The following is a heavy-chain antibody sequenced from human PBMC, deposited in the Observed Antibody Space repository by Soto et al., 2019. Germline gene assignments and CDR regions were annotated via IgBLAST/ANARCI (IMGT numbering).Heavy chain of an antibody. Sequence: SVKVSCKASVYTFTGYGISWVRQAPGQGLEWMGWISAYNGNTNYAQKLQGRVTMTTDTSTSTAYMELRSLRSDDTAVYYCARVGGIADCGGDCYSAYAFDIWGQGTMVTVS. CDR3: ARVGGIADCGGDCYSAYAFDI. V-gene: IGHV1-18*01. D-gene: IGHD2-21*02. CDR1: VYTFTGYG. CDR2: ISAYNGNT. J-gene: IGHJ3*02.